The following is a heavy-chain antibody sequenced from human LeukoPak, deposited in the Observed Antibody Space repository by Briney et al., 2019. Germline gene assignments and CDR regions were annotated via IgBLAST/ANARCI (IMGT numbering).Heavy chain of an antibody. J-gene: IGHJ4*02. Sequence: NASETLSLTCTVSGGSISSYYWSWIRQPPGKGLEWIGYIYYSGSTNYNPSLKSRVTISVDTSKNQFSLKLSSVTAADTAVYYCARGYYDFWSGYPWFDYWGQGTLVTVSS. CDR2: IYYSGST. CDR1: GGSISSYY. V-gene: IGHV4-59*12. CDR3: ARGYYDFWSGYPWFDY. D-gene: IGHD3-3*01.